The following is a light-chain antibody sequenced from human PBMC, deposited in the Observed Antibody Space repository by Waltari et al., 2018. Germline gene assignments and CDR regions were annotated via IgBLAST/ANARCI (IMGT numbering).Light chain of an antibody. Sequence: QTVVTQEPSLSVSPGGTVTLTCALSSGSLSSTSYASWYQQSPGQTPRTLVYKANIRPSGVPDRLSGAVLENKAVLIITGAHAEDESTYYCLLYMGSGIWVFGGGTKLTVL. J-gene: IGLJ3*02. V-gene: IGLV8-61*01. CDR2: KAN. CDR1: SGSLSSTSY. CDR3: LLYMGSGIWV.